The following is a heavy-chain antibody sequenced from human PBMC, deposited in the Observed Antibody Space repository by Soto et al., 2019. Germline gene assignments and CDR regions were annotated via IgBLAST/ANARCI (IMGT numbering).Heavy chain of an antibody. J-gene: IGHJ4*02. CDR1: GFTFSSYA. CDR2: ISYDGSNK. Sequence: PGGSLRLSCAASGFTFSSYAMHWVRQAPGKGLEWVAVISYDGSNKYYADSVKGRFTISRDNSKNTLYLQMNSLRAEDTAVYYWARNPPQVGATFPLPFGNFVYWGQGTLVTVSS. CDR3: ARNPPQVGATFPLPFGNFVY. V-gene: IGHV3-30-3*01. D-gene: IGHD1-26*01.